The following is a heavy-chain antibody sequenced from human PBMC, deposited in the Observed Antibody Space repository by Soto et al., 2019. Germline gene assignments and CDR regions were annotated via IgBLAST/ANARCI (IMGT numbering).Heavy chain of an antibody. CDR2: IIPIFGTA. CDR3: ARDPGLAPGLLAAAGKVWFDP. J-gene: IGHJ5*02. V-gene: IGHV1-69*13. D-gene: IGHD6-13*01. CDR1: GGTFSSYA. Sequence: SVRVSCKASGGTFSSYAISWVRQAPGQGLEWMGGIIPIFGTANYAQKFQGRVTITADESTSTAYMELSSLRSEDTAVYYCARDPGLAPGLLAAAGKVWFDPWGQGTLVTVSS.